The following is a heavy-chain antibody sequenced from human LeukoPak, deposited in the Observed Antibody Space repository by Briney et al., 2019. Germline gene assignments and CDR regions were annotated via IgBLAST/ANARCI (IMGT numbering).Heavy chain of an antibody. J-gene: IGHJ4*02. CDR1: GFTFDDYA. CDR2: ISWNSGSI. D-gene: IGHD6-19*01. V-gene: IGHV3-9*01. Sequence: GGSLRLSCAASGFTFDDYAMHWVRQAPGKGLEWVSGISWNSGSIGYADSVKGRFTISRDNAKNSLYLQMNRLRAEDTALYYCAKDRYGSDWYYFDNWGQGTLVTVSS. CDR3: AKDRYGSDWYYFDN.